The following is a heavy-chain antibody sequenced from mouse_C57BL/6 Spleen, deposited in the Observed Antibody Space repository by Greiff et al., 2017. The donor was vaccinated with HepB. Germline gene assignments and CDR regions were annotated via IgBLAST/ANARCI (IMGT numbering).Heavy chain of an antibody. CDR1: GFNIKDYY. CDR3: AHYYDCGGAY. V-gene: IGHV14-2*01. D-gene: IGHD1-2*01. CDR2: IDPEDGET. Sequence: EVQLQQSGAELVKPGASVKLSCTASGFNIKDYYMHWVMQRTEQGLEWIGRIDPEDGETKYAPKFQGKATLTADTSSNTAYLQLNSLTSEDTAVSYCAHYYDCGGAYWGQGTLVTVSA. J-gene: IGHJ3*01.